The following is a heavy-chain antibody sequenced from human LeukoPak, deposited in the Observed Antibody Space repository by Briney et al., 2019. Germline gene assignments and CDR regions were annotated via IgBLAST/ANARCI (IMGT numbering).Heavy chain of an antibody. J-gene: IGHJ6*03. CDR1: GYSISSGYY. CDR3: ARVYTGSSWDYYYYMDV. Sequence: PSETLSLTCTVSGYSISSGYYWSWIRQPPGKGLEWIGEINHSGSTNYNPSLKSRVTISVDTSRNQFSLKLSSVTAADTAVYYCARVYTGSSWDYYYYMDVWGKGTTVTVSS. D-gene: IGHD6-13*01. CDR2: INHSGST. V-gene: IGHV4-38-2*02.